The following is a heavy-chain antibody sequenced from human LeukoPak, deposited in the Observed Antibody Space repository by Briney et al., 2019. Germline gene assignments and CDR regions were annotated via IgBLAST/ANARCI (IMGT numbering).Heavy chain of an antibody. V-gene: IGHV3-30-3*01. CDR2: ISYDGSNI. D-gene: IGHD5-12*01. J-gene: IGHJ6*02. CDR1: GFTFSSYA. CDR3: ARDQDGGYRFYYYYGMDV. Sequence: GGSLRLSCAASGFTFSSYAMHWVRQAPGKGLEWVAVISYDGSNIYYADSVKGRFTISRDNSKNTLYLQMNSLRAEDTAVYYCARDQDGGYRFYYYYGMDVWGQGTTVTVSS.